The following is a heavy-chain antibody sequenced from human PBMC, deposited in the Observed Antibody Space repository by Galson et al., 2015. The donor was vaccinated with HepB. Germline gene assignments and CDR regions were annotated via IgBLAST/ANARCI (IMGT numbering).Heavy chain of an antibody. V-gene: IGHV2-5*02. CDR1: GFSLSASAVG. CDR2: IYWDDDK. Sequence: PALVKPTQTLTLTCTFSGFSLSASAVGVGWIRQPPGKALEWLAVIYWDDDKRYSPSLRSRLTITKDTSKNQVVLRMTNMDPVDTATYYCAHRRSDSGYDLFDYWGQGTLVTVSS. D-gene: IGHD5-12*01. J-gene: IGHJ4*02. CDR3: AHRRSDSGYDLFDY.